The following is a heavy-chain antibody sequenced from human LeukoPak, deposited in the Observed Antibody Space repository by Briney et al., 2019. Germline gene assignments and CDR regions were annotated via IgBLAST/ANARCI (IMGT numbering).Heavy chain of an antibody. Sequence: SQTLSLTCTVSGGSISSGGYYWSWIRQPPGKGLEWIGEINHSGSTNYNPSLKSRVTISVDTSKNQFSLKLSSVTAADTAVYYCARDPRYGSGSYRWFDPWGQGTLVTVSS. V-gene: IGHV4-30-2*01. D-gene: IGHD3-10*01. CDR3: ARDPRYGSGSYRWFDP. CDR2: INHSGST. J-gene: IGHJ5*02. CDR1: GGSISSGGYY.